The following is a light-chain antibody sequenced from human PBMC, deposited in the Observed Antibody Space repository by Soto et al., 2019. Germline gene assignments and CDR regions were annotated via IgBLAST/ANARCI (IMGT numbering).Light chain of an antibody. CDR3: QSYDSSLTGSEV. J-gene: IGLJ3*02. CDR2: GNS. Sequence: QLVLTQPPSVSGAPGQRVTISCTGSSSNIGAGYDVHWYQHLPGTAPKLLIYGNSNRPSGVPDRFSGSKSGTSASLAITGLQPEDEADYYCQSYDSSLTGSEVFGGGTKLTVL. V-gene: IGLV1-40*01. CDR1: SSNIGAGYD.